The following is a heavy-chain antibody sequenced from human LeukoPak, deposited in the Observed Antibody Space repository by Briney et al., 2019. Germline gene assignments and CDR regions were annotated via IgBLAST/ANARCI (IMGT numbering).Heavy chain of an antibody. J-gene: IGHJ3*02. CDR2: IYYSGST. CDR1: GGSISSYY. Sequence: SETLSLTCTVSGGSISSYYWSWIRQPPGKGLEWIGYIYYSGSTNYNPSLKSRVTISVDTSKNQFSLKLSSVTAADTAVYYCARGDSSSWSLGAFDIWGQGTMVTVSS. CDR3: ARGDSSSWSLGAFDI. D-gene: IGHD6-13*01. V-gene: IGHV4-59*01.